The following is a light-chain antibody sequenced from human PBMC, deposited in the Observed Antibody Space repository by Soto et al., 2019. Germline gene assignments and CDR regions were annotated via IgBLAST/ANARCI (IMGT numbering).Light chain of an antibody. J-gene: IGLJ2*01. CDR1: SSNIGSNY. CDR3: AAWDDSLSGPV. CDR2: LDN. V-gene: IGLV1-47*02. Sequence: QLVLTQPPSASATPGQRVTISCSGSSSNIGSNYVYWYQQLPGMAPKLLIYLDNQRPSGVPDRFSGSKSGTSGSLAINGLQSEDEADYYCAAWDDSLSGPVFGGGTKVTVL.